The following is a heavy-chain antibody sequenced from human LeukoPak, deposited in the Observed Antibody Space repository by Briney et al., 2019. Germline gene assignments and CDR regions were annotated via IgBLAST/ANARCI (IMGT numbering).Heavy chain of an antibody. CDR1: GGSISSSSYY. CDR2: IYYSGST. J-gene: IGHJ4*02. V-gene: IGHV4-39*07. Sequence: PSETLSLTCTVSGGSISSSSYYWGWIRQPPGKGLEWIGSIYYSGSTYYNPSLESRVTISVDTSKNQFSLKLSSVTAADTAVYYCARGGWELPVDYWGQGTLVTVSS. CDR3: ARGGWELPVDY. D-gene: IGHD1-7*01.